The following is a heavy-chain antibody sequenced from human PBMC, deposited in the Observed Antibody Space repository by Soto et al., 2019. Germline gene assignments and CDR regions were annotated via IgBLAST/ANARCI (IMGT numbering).Heavy chain of an antibody. Sequence: ASVKVSCKASGGTFSSYAISWVRQAPGQGLEWMGGIIPIFGTANYAQKFQGRVTITADESRSTAYMELSSLRSEDTAVYYCAREGDYYDSSGYFDYWGQGTLVTVSP. J-gene: IGHJ4*02. CDR3: AREGDYYDSSGYFDY. CDR1: GGTFSSYA. V-gene: IGHV1-69*13. CDR2: IIPIFGTA. D-gene: IGHD3-22*01.